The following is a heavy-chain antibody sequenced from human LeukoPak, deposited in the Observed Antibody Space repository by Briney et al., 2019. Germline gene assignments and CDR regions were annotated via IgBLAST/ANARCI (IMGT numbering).Heavy chain of an antibody. V-gene: IGHV4-34*01. CDR3: ARGQVPAARGYNWFDP. CDR1: GGFFSGYY. D-gene: IGHD2-2*01. Sequence: SETLSLTCAVYGGFFSGYYWSWIRQPPGKGLEWIGEINHSGSTNYNPSRKSRVTISVDTSKKQFSLRLTSMIAADTALYYCARGQVPAARGYNWFDPWGQGTLVTVSS. CDR2: INHSGST. J-gene: IGHJ5*02.